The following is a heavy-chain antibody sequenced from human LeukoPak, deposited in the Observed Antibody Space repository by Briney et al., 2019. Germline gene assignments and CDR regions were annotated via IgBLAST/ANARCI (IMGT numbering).Heavy chain of an antibody. V-gene: IGHV1-18*01. CDR3: ARVVSSWQEFNY. J-gene: IGHJ4*02. Sequence: ASVKVSCKASGYTFTSYGISWVRQAPGQGLEWMGWISAYNGNTNYAQKLQGRVTMTTDTSTSTAYIELRSLRSDDTAVYYCARVVSSWQEFNYWGQGTLVTVSS. D-gene: IGHD6-13*01. CDR1: GYTFTSYG. CDR2: ISAYNGNT.